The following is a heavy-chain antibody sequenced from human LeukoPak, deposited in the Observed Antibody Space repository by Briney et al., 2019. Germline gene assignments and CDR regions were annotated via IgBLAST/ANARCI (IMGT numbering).Heavy chain of an antibody. CDR2: IYYSGST. V-gene: IGHV4-59*08. J-gene: IGHJ4*02. CDR1: GGSINSYY. D-gene: IGHD3-22*01. CDR3: ARVISDEDYDSSGYYFFLDY. Sequence: PSETLSLTCTVSGGSINSYYWTWIRQPPGKGLEWIGYIYYSGSTYYNPSLKSRVTISVDTSKNQFSLKLSSVTAADTAVYYCARVISDEDYDSSGYYFFLDYWGQGTLVTVSS.